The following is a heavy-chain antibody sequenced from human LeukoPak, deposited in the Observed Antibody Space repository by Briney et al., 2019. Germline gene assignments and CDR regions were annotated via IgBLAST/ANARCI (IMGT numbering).Heavy chain of an antibody. J-gene: IGHJ4*02. D-gene: IGHD1/OR15-1a*01. V-gene: IGHV1-69*13. CDR2: IIPIFGTA. Sequence: GASVKVSCKASGGTFSSYAISWVRQAPGQGLEWMGGIIPIFGTANYAQKFQGRVTITADESTSTAYMELSSLRSEDTAMYYCVREDQSNTRSFFDFWGQGTLVTVSS. CDR1: GGTFSSYA. CDR3: VREDQSNTRSFFDF.